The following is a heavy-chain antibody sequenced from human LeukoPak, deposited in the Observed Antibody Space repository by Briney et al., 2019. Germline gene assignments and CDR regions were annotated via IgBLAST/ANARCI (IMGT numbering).Heavy chain of an antibody. CDR2: MNSNGSNT. V-gene: IGHV3-74*01. Sequence: GGSLRLSCAASGFTFSRYWMHWVRQAPGEGLVWVSRMNSNGSNTNYADSVKGRFTISRDNAKNTLYLQMNSLRADDTAVYYCTRDICSGIGCYPRAPFDYWGQGTLVTVSS. CDR1: GFTFSRYW. D-gene: IGHD2-15*01. CDR3: TRDICSGIGCYPRAPFDY. J-gene: IGHJ4*02.